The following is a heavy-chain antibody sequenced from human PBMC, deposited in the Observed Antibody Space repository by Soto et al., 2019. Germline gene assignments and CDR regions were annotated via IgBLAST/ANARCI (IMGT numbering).Heavy chain of an antibody. Sequence: SETLSLPSTVSGGSISSSSYYWGWIRQPPGKGLEWIGSIYYSGSTYYNPSLKSRVTISVDTSKNQFSLKLSSVTAADTAVYYCARRRTQGNFDYWGQGTLVTVSS. CDR2: IYYSGST. J-gene: IGHJ4*02. D-gene: IGHD3-10*01. CDR3: ARRRTQGNFDY. V-gene: IGHV4-39*01. CDR1: GGSISSSSYY.